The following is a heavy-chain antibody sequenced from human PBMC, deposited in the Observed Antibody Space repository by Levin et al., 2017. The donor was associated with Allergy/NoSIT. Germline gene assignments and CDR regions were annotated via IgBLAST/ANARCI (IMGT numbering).Heavy chain of an antibody. CDR3: ARRAGSNPHFDY. J-gene: IGHJ4*02. CDR2: IYPGDSDT. V-gene: IGHV5-51*01. Sequence: GESLKISCKGSGYSFNTYWVVWVRQMPGKGLEWMGIIYPGDSDTRYSPSFRGQVTISADTSINTAYLQWSSLKPSDTAMYYCARRAGSNPHFDYWGQGSLVIVSS. CDR1: GYSFNTYW. D-gene: IGHD6-19*01.